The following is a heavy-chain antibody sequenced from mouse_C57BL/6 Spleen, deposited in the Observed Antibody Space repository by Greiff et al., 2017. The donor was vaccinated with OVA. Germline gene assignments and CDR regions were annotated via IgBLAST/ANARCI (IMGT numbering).Heavy chain of an antibody. V-gene: IGHV5-16*01. CDR1: GFTFSDYY. J-gene: IGHJ3*01. CDR2: INYDGSST. Sequence: EVKLMESEGGLVQPGSSMKLSCTASGFTFSDYYMAWVRQVPEKGLEWVANINYDGSSTYYLDSLKSRFIISRDNAKNILYLQMSSLKSEDTATYYCARGGIYDGYYGGGFAYWGQGTLVTVSA. CDR3: ARGGIYDGYYGGGFAY. D-gene: IGHD2-3*01.